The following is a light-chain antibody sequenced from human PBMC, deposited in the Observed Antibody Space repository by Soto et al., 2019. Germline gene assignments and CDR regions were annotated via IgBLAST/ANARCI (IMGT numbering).Light chain of an antibody. CDR3: LHFPSHPIS. V-gene: IGKV1-16*01. CDR2: GAS. Sequence: DIQMTQSPSSLSASVGDRVTITCRASQDINTYLGWFQQKPGKAPKSLILGASKLQSGVPSRFSGSGSGTDFTLTISSLQPEDFATYYCLHFPSHPISFGGGTKVEIK. CDR1: QDINTY. J-gene: IGKJ4*01.